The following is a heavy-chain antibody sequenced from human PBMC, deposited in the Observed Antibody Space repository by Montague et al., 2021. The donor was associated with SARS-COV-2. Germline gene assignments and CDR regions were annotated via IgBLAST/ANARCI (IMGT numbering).Heavy chain of an antibody. V-gene: IGHV4-34*01. J-gene: IGHJ6*03. CDR2: MSQSGNT. D-gene: IGHD2-2*02. Sequence: SETLSLTCAVSGGSFSRYYWSWIRQPPGKGLEWIGKMSQSGNTKYNPSLQSRASISLDTSRNQFSLKVSSVTAADTAIYYCARLGDGIVPSPILGLGPYYSFYYMDVWGKGTTVTVSS. CDR3: ARLGDGIVPSPILGLGPYYSFYYMDV. CDR1: GGSFSRYY.